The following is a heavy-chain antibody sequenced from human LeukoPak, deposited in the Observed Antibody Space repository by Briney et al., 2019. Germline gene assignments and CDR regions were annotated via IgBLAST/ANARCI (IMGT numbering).Heavy chain of an antibody. Sequence: PGGSLRLSCAASGFTFSSYEMNWVRQAPGKGLEWVSYISSSGSTIYYADSVKGRFTISRDNAKNSLYLQMNSLRAEDTAVYYCAREGYYDSRDAFDIWGQGTMVTVSS. CDR1: GFTFSSYE. D-gene: IGHD3-22*01. CDR3: AREGYYDSRDAFDI. J-gene: IGHJ3*02. CDR2: ISSSGSTI. V-gene: IGHV3-48*03.